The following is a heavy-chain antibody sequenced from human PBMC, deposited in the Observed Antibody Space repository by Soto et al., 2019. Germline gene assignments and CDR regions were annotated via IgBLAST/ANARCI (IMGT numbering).Heavy chain of an antibody. CDR3: ARDDTGAKFGC. CDR1: GYRFINFY. D-gene: IGHD2-8*02. V-gene: IGHV1-2*02. J-gene: IGHJ4*02. CDR2: INPKNDDT. Sequence: QVQLVQSGAEVKKPGASVRVSCKAFGYRFINFYLHWVRQAPGQGLGWMGWINPKNDDTNYAQKFQGRVTMTRDTSISVACMELTGLNSGDTAVYYSARDDTGAKFGCWGQGTVVTV.